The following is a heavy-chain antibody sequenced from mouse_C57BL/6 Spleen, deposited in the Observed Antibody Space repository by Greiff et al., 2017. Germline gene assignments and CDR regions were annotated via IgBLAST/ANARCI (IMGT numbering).Heavy chain of an antibody. CDR1: GYTFTDYN. D-gene: IGHD2-1*01. J-gene: IGHJ1*03. CDR2: INPNNGGT. V-gene: IGHV1-22*01. CDR3: ARRGIGNDCYFDV. Sequence: VQLQQPGPELVKPGASVKMSCKASGYTFTDYNMHWVKQSHGKSLEWIGYINPNNGGTSYNQKFKGKATLTVNKSSSTAYMELRSLTSEESAVYYCARRGIGNDCYFDVWGTGTTVTVSS.